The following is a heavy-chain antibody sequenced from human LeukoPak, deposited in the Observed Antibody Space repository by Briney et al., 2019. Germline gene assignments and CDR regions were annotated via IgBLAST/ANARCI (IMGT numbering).Heavy chain of an antibody. D-gene: IGHD3-9*01. V-gene: IGHV3-30*02. CDR1: GLILSSSG. CDR2: IRSDGGTK. J-gene: IGHJ3*02. CDR3: ARGAPYDILTGSHAFDI. Sequence: QPGGSPRPSWAAAGLILSSSGVEWVSQAPGKGLEWALFIRSDGGTKNYGDSVKGRFTISRDNSKNTLYLQMNSLRAEDTAGYYCARGAPYDILTGSHAFDIWGQGTKVTVSS.